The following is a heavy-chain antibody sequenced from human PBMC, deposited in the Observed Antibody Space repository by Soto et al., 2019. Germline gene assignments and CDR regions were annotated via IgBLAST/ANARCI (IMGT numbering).Heavy chain of an antibody. D-gene: IGHD3-3*01. CDR1: GFTFSSYG. Sequence: GGSLRLSCAASGFTFSSYGMHWVRQAPGKGLEWVAVIWYDGSNKYYADSVKGRFTISRDNSKNTLYLQMNSLRAEDTAVYYCARELYYDFWSGYSGGYYYYYYGMDVWGQGTTVTVSS. CDR3: ARELYYDFWSGYSGGYYYYYYGMDV. CDR2: IWYDGSNK. V-gene: IGHV3-33*01. J-gene: IGHJ6*02.